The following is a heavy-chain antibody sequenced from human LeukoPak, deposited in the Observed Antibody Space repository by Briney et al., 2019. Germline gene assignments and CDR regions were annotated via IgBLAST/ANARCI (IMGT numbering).Heavy chain of an antibody. Sequence: GASVKFSCKASGYTFTGYYMRWVRQAPGQGLEWMGWINPNSGGTNYAQKFQGRVTMTRDTSISTAYMELSRLRSDDTAVYYCATHSLSSSWYDYWGQGTLVTVSS. V-gene: IGHV1-2*02. CDR1: GYTFTGYY. CDR3: ATHSLSSSWYDY. D-gene: IGHD6-13*01. J-gene: IGHJ4*02. CDR2: INPNSGGT.